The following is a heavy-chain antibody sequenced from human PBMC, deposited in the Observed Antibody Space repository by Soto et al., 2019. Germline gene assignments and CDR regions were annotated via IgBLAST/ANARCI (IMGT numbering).Heavy chain of an antibody. V-gene: IGHV3-30*03. Sequence: GGSLRLSCAASGFTFTSYYMHWVRQAPGKGLEWMALILHDGSAEYYADSVKGRFTISRDNSKSTLYLQMNSLRAEDTAVYYCARSRDGYSFYFYFGMDVWGQGTTVTVSS. CDR2: ILHDGSAE. J-gene: IGHJ6*02. CDR3: ARSRDGYSFYFYFGMDV. CDR1: GFTFTSYY. D-gene: IGHD4-4*01.